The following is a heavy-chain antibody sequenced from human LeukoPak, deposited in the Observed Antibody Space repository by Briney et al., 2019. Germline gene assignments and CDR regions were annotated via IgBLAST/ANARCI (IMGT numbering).Heavy chain of an antibody. CDR1: GFTFSSYW. D-gene: IGHD5-24*01. CDR2: IDGDGSST. Sequence: GGSLRLSCAASGFTFSSYWMHWVRQAPGKGLVWVSRIDGDGSSTSYADSVKGRFTISRDNAKNTLYLQMNSLRAEDTAVYYCASPRYSYGVPTDYWGQGTLVTVSS. J-gene: IGHJ4*02. CDR3: ASPRYSYGVPTDY. V-gene: IGHV3-74*01.